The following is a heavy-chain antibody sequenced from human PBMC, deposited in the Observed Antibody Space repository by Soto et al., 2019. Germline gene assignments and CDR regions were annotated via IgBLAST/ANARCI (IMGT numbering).Heavy chain of an antibody. J-gene: IGHJ6*02. CDR1: GGTFSDHA. CDR3: ARDVQVNYFDNTYHYYSMDV. Sequence: QVQLVQSGTEVKMPGSSVKVSCKAFGGTFSDHAVSWVRQAPGQGLEWMGVINPFFKGTKYAQKFQGRLTITADDSTSTAYMELYSLISEDTAVYYCARDVQVNYFDNTYHYYSMDVWGQGTTVIVSS. V-gene: IGHV1-69*01. D-gene: IGHD3-9*01. CDR2: INPFFKGT.